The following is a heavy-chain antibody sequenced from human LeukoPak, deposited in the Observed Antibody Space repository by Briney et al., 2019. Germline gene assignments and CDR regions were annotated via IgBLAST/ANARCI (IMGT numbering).Heavy chain of an antibody. CDR1: GGSFSGYY. Sequence: SETLSLTCAVYGGSFSGYYWSWIRQPPGKGLEWIGSIYYSGSTYYNPSLKSRVTISVDTSKNQFSLKLSSVTAADTAVYYCARDPVPYYYGSGTPSWGQGTLVTVSS. V-gene: IGHV4-34*01. J-gene: IGHJ5*02. D-gene: IGHD3-10*01. CDR3: ARDPVPYYYGSGTPS. CDR2: IYYSGST.